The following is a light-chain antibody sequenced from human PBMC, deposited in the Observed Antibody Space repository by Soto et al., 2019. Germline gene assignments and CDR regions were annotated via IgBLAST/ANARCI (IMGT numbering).Light chain of an antibody. Sequence: QSVLTQPPSVSGAPGPRVTISCTGSSSNIGAGYDVHWYQQLPGTAPKLLLYGNSNRPSGVPDRFSGSKSGTSASLAITGLEAEGDADYYCQSYDSRLGVVVGGGTKLTVL. V-gene: IGLV1-40*01. J-gene: IGLJ2*01. CDR1: SSNIGAGYD. CDR3: QSYDSRLGVV. CDR2: GNS.